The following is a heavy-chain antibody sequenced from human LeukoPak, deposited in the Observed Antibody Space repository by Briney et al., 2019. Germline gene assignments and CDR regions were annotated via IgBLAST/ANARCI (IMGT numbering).Heavy chain of an antibody. J-gene: IGHJ4*02. D-gene: IGHD4-11*01. CDR1: GDSISSYY. CDR2: VYTSGST. CDR3: ARLQGDYSFDY. Sequence: SETLSLTCTVSGDSISSYYWSWIRQPAGKGLEWIGRVYTSGSTNYNPSLKSRVTMSVDTSKNQFSLKLSSVTAADTAVCYCARLQGDYSFDYWGQGTLVTVSS. V-gene: IGHV4-4*07.